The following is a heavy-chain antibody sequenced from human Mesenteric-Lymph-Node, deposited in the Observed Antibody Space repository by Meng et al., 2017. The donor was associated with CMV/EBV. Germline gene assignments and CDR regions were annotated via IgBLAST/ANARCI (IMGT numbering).Heavy chain of an antibody. V-gene: IGHV3-74*01. D-gene: IGHD3-22*01. CDR2: INTDGSST. Sequence: GGSLRLSCAASGFTFSTYWMYWVRQAPGKGLVWVSGINTDGSSTSYAESVKDRFTISRDNAKNTLYLQMNSLRAEDTAVYYCAGPLNPHYYYDSSGYYYWGQGTLVTVSS. J-gene: IGHJ4*02. CDR1: GFTFSTYW. CDR3: AGPLNPHYYYDSSGYYY.